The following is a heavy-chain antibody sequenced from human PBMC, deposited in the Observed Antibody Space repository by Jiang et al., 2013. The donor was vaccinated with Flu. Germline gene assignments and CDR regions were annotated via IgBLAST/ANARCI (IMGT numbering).Heavy chain of an antibody. J-gene: IGHJ2*01. CDR1: GFTFKSYG. V-gene: IGHV3-30*18. D-gene: IGHD3-10*01. CDR3: AKEGVLEWFGVLLDWYFDI. CDR2: ISHDGSNK. Sequence: VQLVESGGGVVQPGRSLRLSCAASGFTFKSYGMHWVRQAPGKGLEWVAVISHDGSNKDYADSVKGRFTISRDNSKNTLNLQMNSLRPEDTAVYYCAKEGVLEWFGVLLDWYFDIWGRGTVVTVSS.